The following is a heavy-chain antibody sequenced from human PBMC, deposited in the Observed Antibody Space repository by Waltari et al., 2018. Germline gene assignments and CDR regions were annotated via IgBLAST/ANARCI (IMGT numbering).Heavy chain of an antibody. V-gene: IGHV3-23*04. Sequence: EVQVVESGGGLVQPGGSLRLSCVASGFTFSSYAITWVRQAPGKGLEWVSGISGYGTGTHYADSVKGRFSLARDNSKNTVYPEMNNLRVDDTAVYFCARVTLGGYPNGMDVWGQGTTVTVSS. CDR1: GFTFSSYA. CDR2: ISGYGTGT. CDR3: ARVTLGGYPNGMDV. D-gene: IGHD2-15*01. J-gene: IGHJ6*02.